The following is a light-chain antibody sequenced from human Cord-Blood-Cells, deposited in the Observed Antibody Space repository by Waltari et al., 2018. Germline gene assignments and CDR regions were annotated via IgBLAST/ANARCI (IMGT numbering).Light chain of an antibody. V-gene: IGKV3-11*01. Sequence: EIVLTQSPATLSLSPGERATLSCRASQSVSSSFAWYQQKPGQAPRLLIYDASNRATDIPASFSGSGSGTDCTLTISSLEPEDFAVYYCQQRSNWLPITFGQGTRLEIK. CDR2: DAS. CDR3: QQRSNWLPIT. J-gene: IGKJ5*01. CDR1: QSVSSS.